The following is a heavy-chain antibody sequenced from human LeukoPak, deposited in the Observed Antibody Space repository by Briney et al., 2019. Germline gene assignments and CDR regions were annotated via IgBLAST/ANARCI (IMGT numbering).Heavy chain of an antibody. CDR1: GFTFSSYA. CDR2: ISGSGGST. J-gene: IGHJ4*02. CDR3: ARDYWRSIDH. D-gene: IGHD1-1*01. Sequence: GGSLRLSCAASGFTFSSYAMSWVRQAPGKGLEWVSAISGSGGSTYYADSVKGRFTISRDNARNSLYLEMNSLRAEDTAVYYCARDYWRSIDHWGQGTLVTVSS. V-gene: IGHV3-23*01.